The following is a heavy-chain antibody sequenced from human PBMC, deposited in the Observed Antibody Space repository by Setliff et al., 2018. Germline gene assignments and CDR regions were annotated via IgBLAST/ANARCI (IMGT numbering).Heavy chain of an antibody. Sequence: SSETLSLTCAVYGGSFSGYYWSWIRQPPGKGLEWIGEINHSGGTNYNPSLKSRVTISVDTSKNQFSLKLSSVTAADTAVYYCARRIQGDFWSGKRFDPWGQGTLVTVSS. J-gene: IGHJ5*02. D-gene: IGHD3-3*01. CDR2: INHSGGT. V-gene: IGHV4-34*01. CDR1: GGSFSGYY. CDR3: ARRIQGDFWSGKRFDP.